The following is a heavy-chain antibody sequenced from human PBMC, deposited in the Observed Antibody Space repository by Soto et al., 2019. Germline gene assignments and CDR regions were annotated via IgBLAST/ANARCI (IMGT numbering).Heavy chain of an antibody. J-gene: IGHJ4*02. CDR3: AREYYDSSGYRVSDY. V-gene: IGHV4-4*02. Sequence: QVQLQESGPGLVKPSGTLSLSCAVSGGSISGSNWWSWVRQPPGKGLEWIGEIYHSGSINYNPSLKSRVTMSVDKSKNQFSLKLRSVTAADTAVYYCAREYYDSSGYRVSDYWGQGTLVTVSS. CDR2: IYHSGSI. D-gene: IGHD3-22*01. CDR1: GGSISGSNW.